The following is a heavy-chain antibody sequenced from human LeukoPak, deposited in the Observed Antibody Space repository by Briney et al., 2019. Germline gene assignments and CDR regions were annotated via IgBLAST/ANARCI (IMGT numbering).Heavy chain of an antibody. CDR3: ASYCSSTSCSDYYYYYMDV. Sequence: GSSVKVSCKASGGTFSSYTISWLRQAPGQGLEWMGRIIPILGIANYAQKFQGRVTITADKSTSTAYMELSSLRSEDTAVYYCASYCSSTSCSDYYYYYMDVWGKGTTVTVSS. CDR2: IIPILGIA. J-gene: IGHJ6*03. CDR1: GGTFSSYT. V-gene: IGHV1-69*02. D-gene: IGHD2-2*01.